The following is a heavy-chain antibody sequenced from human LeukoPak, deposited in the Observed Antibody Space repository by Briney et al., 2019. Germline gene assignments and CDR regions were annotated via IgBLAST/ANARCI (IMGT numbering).Heavy chain of an antibody. CDR1: GFTFSSYG. J-gene: IGHJ4*02. Sequence: GGSLRLSCAASGFTFSSYGMHWVRQAPGKGLEWVAVISYDGSNKYYADSVKGRFTISRDNSKNTLYLQMNSLRAEDTAVYYCAKDRDYRHPGPSDYWGQGTLVTVSS. CDR3: AKDRDYRHPGPSDY. V-gene: IGHV3-30*18. D-gene: IGHD4-17*01. CDR2: ISYDGSNK.